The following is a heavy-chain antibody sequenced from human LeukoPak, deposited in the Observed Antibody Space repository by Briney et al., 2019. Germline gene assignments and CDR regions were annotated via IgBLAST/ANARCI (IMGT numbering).Heavy chain of an antibody. CDR3: ARFSSGWDR. D-gene: IGHD6-19*01. CDR2: IYPGDSDT. J-gene: IGHJ4*02. Sequence: GESLQISCKCSVYSFTNSWIGCGRQMPGKRLEWMAVIYPGDSDTRYSPSFHRYITISADTSISTAYLQWSSLKASETAMYYCARFSSGWDRWGQGTLVTVSS. V-gene: IGHV5-51*01. CDR1: VYSFTNSW.